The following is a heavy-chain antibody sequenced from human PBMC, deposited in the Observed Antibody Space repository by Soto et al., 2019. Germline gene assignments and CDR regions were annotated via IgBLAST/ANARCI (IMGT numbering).Heavy chain of an antibody. V-gene: IGHV4-31*03. CDR3: ARWDTAMVPSDY. D-gene: IGHD5-18*01. Sequence: PSETLSLTCTVSGGSISRGGYYWSWIRQHPGKGLEWIGYTYYSGSTYYNPSLKSRVTISVDTSKNQFSLKLSSVTAADTAVYYCARWDTAMVPSDYWGQGTLVTVPQ. CDR2: TYYSGST. CDR1: GGSISRGGYY. J-gene: IGHJ4*02.